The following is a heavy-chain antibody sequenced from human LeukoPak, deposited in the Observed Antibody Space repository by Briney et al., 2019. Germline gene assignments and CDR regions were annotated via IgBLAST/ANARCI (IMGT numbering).Heavy chain of an antibody. V-gene: IGHV5-51*01. CDR2: IYPGDSDT. CDR1: GYSFTSYW. J-gene: IGHJ4*02. CDR3: ARPSIAVAGYSEGFDY. D-gene: IGHD6-19*01. Sequence: GESLKISCKGSGYSFTSYWIGWVRQMPGKGLEWMGIIYPGDSDTRYSPSFQGQVTISADESISTAYLQWSSLKASDTAMYYCARPSIAVAGYSEGFDYWGQGTLVTVSS.